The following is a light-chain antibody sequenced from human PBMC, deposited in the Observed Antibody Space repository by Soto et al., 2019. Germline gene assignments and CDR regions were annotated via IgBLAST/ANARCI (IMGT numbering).Light chain of an antibody. Sequence: DILMTQSPLSLPVTPVEPASISCRSSQTVSRNLAWYQQRPGQAPRLLIYDVFTRAAGIPARFSGSGSETEFTLTIRSLQSEDFAVYYCQQYNNWPSFGQGTRLEIK. V-gene: IGKV3-15*01. CDR3: QQYNNWPS. CDR1: QTVSRN. CDR2: DVF. J-gene: IGKJ5*01.